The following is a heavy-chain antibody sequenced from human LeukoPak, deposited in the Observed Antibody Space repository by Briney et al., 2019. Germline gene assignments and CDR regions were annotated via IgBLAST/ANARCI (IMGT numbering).Heavy chain of an antibody. Sequence: SETLSLTCTVSGGSISSGTYYWGWIRQPPGKGLEWIGYIYHSGSTYYNPSLKSRVTISVDRSKNQFSLKLSSVTAADTAVYYCARTKYSSSYDYWGQGTLVTVSS. CDR3: ARTKYSSSYDY. CDR1: GGSISSGTYY. CDR2: IYHSGST. D-gene: IGHD6-13*01. J-gene: IGHJ4*02. V-gene: IGHV4-30-2*01.